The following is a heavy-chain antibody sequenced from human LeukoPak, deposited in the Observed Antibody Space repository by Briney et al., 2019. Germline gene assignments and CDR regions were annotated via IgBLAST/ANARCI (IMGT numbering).Heavy chain of an antibody. CDR3: VRNFDSYNAFDI. Sequence: PSETLSLTCTVSGGSIGIGGYYWSWIRQHPGKGLEWIWYIFYNGNTYYNPSLKSRLTISGDTSENQFSLKLSSVTAADTAVYYCVRNFDSYNAFDIWGQGTMVTVSS. CDR2: IFYNGNT. V-gene: IGHV4-31*03. J-gene: IGHJ3*02. D-gene: IGHD3-22*01. CDR1: GGSIGIGGYY.